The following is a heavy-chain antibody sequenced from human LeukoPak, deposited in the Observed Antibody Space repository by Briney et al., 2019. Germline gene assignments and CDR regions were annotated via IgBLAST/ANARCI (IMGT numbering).Heavy chain of an antibody. V-gene: IGHV3-7*01. J-gene: IGHJ4*02. D-gene: IGHD3-3*01. CDR1: GFTFDDYG. Sequence: GGSLRLSCAASGFTFDDYGMSWVRQAPGKGLEWVANIKQDGSEKYYVDSVKGRFTISRDNAKNSLYLQMNSLRAEDTAVYYCARYGGDFWSGYPYYFDYWGQGTLVTVSS. CDR3: ARYGGDFWSGYPYYFDY. CDR2: IKQDGSEK.